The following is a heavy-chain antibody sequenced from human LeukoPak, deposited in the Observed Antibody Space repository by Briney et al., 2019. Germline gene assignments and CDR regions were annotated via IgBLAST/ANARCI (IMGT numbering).Heavy chain of an antibody. Sequence: GGSLRLSCAASGFTFSSYWMHWVRQAPGKGLVWVSRISNDGGNTSYADSVKGRFTISRDNAKNSLYLQMNGLRAEDTAVYYCARAHHRRVYDYVWGSYPYWGQGTLVTVSS. CDR2: ISNDGGNT. CDR3: ARAHHRRVYDYVWGSYPY. V-gene: IGHV3-74*01. D-gene: IGHD3-16*02. J-gene: IGHJ4*02. CDR1: GFTFSSYW.